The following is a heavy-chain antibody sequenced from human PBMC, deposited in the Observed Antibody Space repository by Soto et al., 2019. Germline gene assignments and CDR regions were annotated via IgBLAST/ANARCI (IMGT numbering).Heavy chain of an antibody. CDR2: TYYRSKWYN. D-gene: IGHD3-3*01. Sequence: SQTLSLTCAISGDSVSSNSAAWNWIRQSPSRGLERLGRTYYRSKWYNDYAVSVKSRITINPDTSKNQFSLQLNSVTPEDTAVYYCAGSYYDFWSGYYTGWFDPWGQGTLVTVSS. CDR1: GDSVSSNSAA. J-gene: IGHJ5*02. CDR3: AGSYYDFWSGYYTGWFDP. V-gene: IGHV6-1*01.